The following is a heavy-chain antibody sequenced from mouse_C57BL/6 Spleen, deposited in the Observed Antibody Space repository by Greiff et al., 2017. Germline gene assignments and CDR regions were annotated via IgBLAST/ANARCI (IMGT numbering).Heavy chain of an antibody. J-gene: IGHJ2*01. CDR2: IYPGDGDT. V-gene: IGHV1-80*01. CDR3: ARRRGYGSSYDFDY. D-gene: IGHD1-1*01. CDR1: GYAFSSYW. Sequence: QVQLQQSGAELVKPGASVKISCKASGYAFSSYWMNWVKQRPGKGLEWIGQIYPGDGDTNYNGKFKGKATLTADKSSSTAYMQLSSLTSEDSAVYFCARRRGYGSSYDFDYWGQGTTLTVSS.